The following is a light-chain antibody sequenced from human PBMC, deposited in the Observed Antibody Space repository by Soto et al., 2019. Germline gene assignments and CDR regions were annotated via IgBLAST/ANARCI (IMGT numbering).Light chain of an antibody. Sequence: SYELTQPPSVSVAPGKTASIACGGNNIGTKAVHWYQQKPGQAPVVVIYNDSDRPSGIPERFSGSNSGNTATLTISRVEAGDEADFYCQVWDNTSNHAVFGTGTKLTVL. J-gene: IGLJ1*01. CDR2: NDS. V-gene: IGLV3-21*04. CDR3: QVWDNTSNHAV. CDR1: NIGTKA.